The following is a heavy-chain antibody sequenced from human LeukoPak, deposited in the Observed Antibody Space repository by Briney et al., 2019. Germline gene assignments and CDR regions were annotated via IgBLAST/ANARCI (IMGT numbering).Heavy chain of an antibody. CDR1: GGSISSGSYY. J-gene: IGHJ5*02. CDR3: ARLRDNWFDP. Sequence: SETLSLTCTVSGGSISSGSYYWSWIRQPAGKGLEWIGRIYTSGSTNYNPSLKSRVTISVDTSKNQSSLKLSSVTAADTAVYYCARLRDNWFDPWGQGTLVTVSS. V-gene: IGHV4-61*02. CDR2: IYTSGST.